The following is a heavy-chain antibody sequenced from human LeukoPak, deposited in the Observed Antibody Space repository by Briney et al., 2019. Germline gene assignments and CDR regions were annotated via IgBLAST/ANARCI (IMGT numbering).Heavy chain of an antibody. CDR2: IYNSGST. Sequence: SETLSLTCTVSGYSISSCYFWGWIRQPPGKGLEWIGTIYNSGSTYYNASLGRRATISVDTSKNQFSLKLSPVTAATTAVYYCARLKRKRITMVRGVIDAFDIWGQGTMVTVSS. D-gene: IGHD3-10*01. CDR3: ARLKRKRITMVRGVIDAFDI. J-gene: IGHJ3*02. V-gene: IGHV4-38-2*02. CDR1: GYSISSCYF.